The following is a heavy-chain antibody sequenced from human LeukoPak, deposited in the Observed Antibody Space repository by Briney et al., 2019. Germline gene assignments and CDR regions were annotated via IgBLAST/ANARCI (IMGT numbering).Heavy chain of an antibody. D-gene: IGHD6-6*01. CDR3: ARSSIAARQGYYYYMDV. CDR1: GFTFSSFG. J-gene: IGHJ6*03. Sequence: PGGSLRLSCAASGFTFSSFGMNWVRQAPGKGLQWLSYISSSSSTIYYADSVKGRFTISRDNAKNSLYLQMSSLRAEDTAVYYCARSSIAARQGYYYYMDVWGKGTTVTVSS. V-gene: IGHV3-48*01. CDR2: ISSSSSTI.